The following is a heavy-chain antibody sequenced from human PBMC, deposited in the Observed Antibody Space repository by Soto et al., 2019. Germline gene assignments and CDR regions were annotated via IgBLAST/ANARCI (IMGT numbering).Heavy chain of an antibody. D-gene: IGHD6-6*01. J-gene: IGHJ5*02. CDR2: IIPIFGTA. CDR3: ARDPAEYSSTENWFDH. V-gene: IGHV1-69*06. Sequence: QVQLVQSGAEVKKPGSSVKVSCKASGGTFSSYAISWVRQAPGQGLEWMGGIIPIFGTANYGQKFQGRVTTTADKPTSTAYIELSSQRSEDTAVYYCARDPAEYSSTENWFDHWRQGTLVTDSS. CDR1: GGTFSSYA.